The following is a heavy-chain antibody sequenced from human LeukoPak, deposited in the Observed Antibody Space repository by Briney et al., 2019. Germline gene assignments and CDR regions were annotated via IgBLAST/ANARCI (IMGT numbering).Heavy chain of an antibody. D-gene: IGHD6-13*01. J-gene: IGHJ4*02. CDR3: AKDRESSTSWYEYFDS. Sequence: HPGGSLRLSCAASGFPLSIYAMRWVRQAPGKGLEWVAFIRYDGLNKCYADSVKGRFTISRDNSKNTLYLQMNSLRAEDTAVYYCAKDRESSTSWYEYFDSWGQGTLVTVSS. CDR2: IRYDGLNK. V-gene: IGHV3-30*02. CDR1: GFPLSIYA.